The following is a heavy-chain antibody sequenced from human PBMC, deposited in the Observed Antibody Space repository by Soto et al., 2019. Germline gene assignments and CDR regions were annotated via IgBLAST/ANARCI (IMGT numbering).Heavy chain of an antibody. V-gene: IGHV1-2*04. D-gene: IGHD2-15*01. CDR3: ARALGYCSGGSCYSDYYYGMDV. Sequence: ASVKVSCKASGYTFTGYYMHWVRQAPGQGLEWMGWINSNSGGTNYAQKFQGWVTMTRDTSISTAYMELSRLRSDDTAVYYCARALGYCSGGSCYSDYYYGMDVWGQGTTVTVSS. CDR1: GYTFTGYY. CDR2: INSNSGGT. J-gene: IGHJ6*02.